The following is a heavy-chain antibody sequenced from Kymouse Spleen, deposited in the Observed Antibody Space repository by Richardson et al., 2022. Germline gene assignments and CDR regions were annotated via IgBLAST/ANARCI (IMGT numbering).Heavy chain of an antibody. CDR3: AKRGSSSYYYYGMDV. D-gene: IGHD6-6*01. CDR1: GFTFSSYG. Sequence: QVQLVESGGGVVQPGRSLRLSCAASGFTFSSYGMHWVRQAPGKGLEWVAVISYDGSNKYYADSVKGRFTISRDNSKNTLYLQMNSLRAEDTAVYYCAKRGSSSYYYYGMDVWGQGTTVTVSS. V-gene: IGHV3-30*18. J-gene: IGHJ6*02. CDR2: ISYDGSNK.